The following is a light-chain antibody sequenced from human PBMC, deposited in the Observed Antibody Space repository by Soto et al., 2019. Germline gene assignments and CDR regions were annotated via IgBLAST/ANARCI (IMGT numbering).Light chain of an antibody. J-gene: IGKJ1*01. Sequence: IVLTQSPATLSLSPGERATLSCRATQSVRSSLAWYLQQPGQAPRLLIYDASKRATGIPARFSGSGSGTDFTLTISSLEPKDFAVYYCQQRSNWPGTFGQGTKVDI. CDR2: DAS. CDR1: QSVRSS. V-gene: IGKV3-11*01. CDR3: QQRSNWPGT.